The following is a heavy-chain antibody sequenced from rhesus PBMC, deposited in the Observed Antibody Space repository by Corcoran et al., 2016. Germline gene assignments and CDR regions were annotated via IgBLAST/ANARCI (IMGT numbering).Heavy chain of an antibody. CDR1: GGSISSSYYY. Sequence: QVQLQESGPGLVKPSETLSLTCAVSGGSISSSYYYWSWIRQAPGKGLEWFGYISYSGSTIYTPSLKSRVTISRDTSKNQFSLKLTPVTAADTAVYYCAREYCTGSGCPGWGPGVLVTISS. CDR3: AREYCTGSGCPG. CDR2: ISYSGST. V-gene: IGHV4-122*02. D-gene: IGHD2-21*01. J-gene: IGHJ5-1*01.